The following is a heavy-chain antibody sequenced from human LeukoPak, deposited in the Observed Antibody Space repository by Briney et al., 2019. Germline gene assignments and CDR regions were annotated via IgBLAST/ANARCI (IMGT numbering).Heavy chain of an antibody. Sequence: GGSLRLSCAASGFTFSSYAMSWVRQAPGKGLEWVSAISGSGGSTYYADSVKGRFTISRVNSKNTLYLQMNSLRAEDTAVYYCAKGGIQLWTLDYWGQGTLVTVSS. CDR2: ISGSGGST. CDR3: AKGGIQLWTLDY. CDR1: GFTFSSYA. D-gene: IGHD5-18*01. J-gene: IGHJ4*02. V-gene: IGHV3-23*01.